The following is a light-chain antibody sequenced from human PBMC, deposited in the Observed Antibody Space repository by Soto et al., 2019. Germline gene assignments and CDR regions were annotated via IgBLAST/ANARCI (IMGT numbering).Light chain of an antibody. CDR3: SSYAGRITFVV. V-gene: IGLV2-23*02. Sequence: QSALTQPASVSGSPGQSITISCTGTSSDVGSYNFVSWYQQHPGKAPKLMIYEASKRPSGVSNRFSGSKSGNTASLTISGLQAEDEADYYCSSYAGRITFVVFGGGTKLTVL. J-gene: IGLJ2*01. CDR2: EAS. CDR1: SSDVGSYNF.